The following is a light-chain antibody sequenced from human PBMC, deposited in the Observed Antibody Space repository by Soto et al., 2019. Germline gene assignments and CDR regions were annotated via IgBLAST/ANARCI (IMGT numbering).Light chain of an antibody. V-gene: IGLV2-14*03. CDR1: SSDVGGYNY. CDR3: SSYTSSSTLV. Sequence: QSALTQPASVSGSPGQSITISCTGTSSDVGGYNYVSWYQQHPGKAPKLMIFDVSDRPSGVSSRFSGSKSGNTASLTISGLQAEDAADYYCSSYTSSSTLVFGGGTQLTVL. CDR2: DVS. J-gene: IGLJ2*01.